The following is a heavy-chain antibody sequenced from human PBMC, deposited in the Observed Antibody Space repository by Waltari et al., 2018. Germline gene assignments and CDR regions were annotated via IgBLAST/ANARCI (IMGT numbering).Heavy chain of an antibody. CDR2: VFSSGTT. CDR1: DDSLRDSFW. D-gene: IGHD2-15*01. J-gene: IGHJ5*02. V-gene: IGHV4-4*02. Sequence: QLQMQESGPGLVKTSGTLSLTCAVSDDSLRDSFWWSWFRQTPGKGLEWIGQVFSSGTTISNPSFASRATFSVDASINQFSLKLTSAAAADFGVYYCARDRGRGLYLASWGRGALITVSP. CDR3: ARDRGRGLYLAS.